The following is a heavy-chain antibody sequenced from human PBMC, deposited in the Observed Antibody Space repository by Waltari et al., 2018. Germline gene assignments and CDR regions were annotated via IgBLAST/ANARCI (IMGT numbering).Heavy chain of an antibody. V-gene: IGHV3-11*01. Sequence: QVQLVESGGGLVKPGGSLRVSCAASGFTFSYYYMNWIRQAPGKGLEWVSYISSSASIIKYADSVKGRFTISRDNAKNSLYLQMNSLRAEDTAVYYCRRGYSYNNRDYWGQGTLVTVSS. D-gene: IGHD5-18*01. CDR2: ISSSASII. CDR3: RRGYSYNNRDY. CDR1: GFTFSYYY. J-gene: IGHJ4*02.